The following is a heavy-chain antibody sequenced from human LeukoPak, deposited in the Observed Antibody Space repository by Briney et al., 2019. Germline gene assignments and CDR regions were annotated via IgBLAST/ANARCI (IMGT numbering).Heavy chain of an antibody. V-gene: IGHV5-51*01. D-gene: IGHD6-19*01. Sequence: GESLKISCKGSGYTFTGYWIGWVRQMPGKGLEWMGIIYPGDSDTRYSPSFQGQVTISADKSISTAYLQWSSLKALDTAIYYCARGYSSGWTETSDYWGQETLVTVSS. CDR3: ARGYSSGWTETSDY. CDR2: IYPGDSDT. J-gene: IGHJ4*02. CDR1: GYTFTGYW.